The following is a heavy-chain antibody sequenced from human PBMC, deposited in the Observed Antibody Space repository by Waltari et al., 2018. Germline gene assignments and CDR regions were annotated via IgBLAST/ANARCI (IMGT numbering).Heavy chain of an antibody. CDR2: FYSAGST. CDR3: ARENSVAGARAFDY. D-gene: IGHD6-19*01. CDR1: GFTFCRYS. J-gene: IGHJ4*02. V-gene: IGHV3-NL1*01. Sequence: QVQLVESGGGVVQPGTSLRLSCAASGFTFCRYSMHWVRQAPGKGLEWVSVFYSAGSTNYADSVKGRFTISRDNSKNTLSLQMNSLRTEDTAVYYCARENSVAGARAFDYWGQGLLVTVSS.